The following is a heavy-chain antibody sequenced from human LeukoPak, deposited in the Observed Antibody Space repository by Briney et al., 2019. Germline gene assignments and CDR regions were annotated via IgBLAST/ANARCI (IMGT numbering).Heavy chain of an antibody. CDR2: IIPIFGTA. J-gene: IGHJ6*02. Sequence: ASVKVSCKASGGTFSSYAISWVRQAPGQGLEWMGGIIPIFGTANYAQKFQGRVTITADESTSTAYMELSSLRSEDTAVYYCARGRLVSSGWQYWGQGTTVTVSS. CDR1: GGTFSSYA. D-gene: IGHD6-19*01. V-gene: IGHV1-69*13. CDR3: ARGRLVSSGWQY.